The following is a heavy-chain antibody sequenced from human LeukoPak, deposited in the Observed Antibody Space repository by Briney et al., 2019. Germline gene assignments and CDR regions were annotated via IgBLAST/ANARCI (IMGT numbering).Heavy chain of an antibody. CDR2: INHSGST. V-gene: IGHV4-34*01. CDR1: GGSFSGYY. CDR3: AGKEYDILTGYYKGDY. Sequence: SETLSLTCAVYGGSFSGYYWSWIRQPPGKGLEWIGEINHSGSTNYNPSLKSRLTISVDTSKKQVSLKLSSVTAADTAVYYCAGKEYDILTGYYKGDYWGQGTLVTVSS. J-gene: IGHJ4*02. D-gene: IGHD3-9*01.